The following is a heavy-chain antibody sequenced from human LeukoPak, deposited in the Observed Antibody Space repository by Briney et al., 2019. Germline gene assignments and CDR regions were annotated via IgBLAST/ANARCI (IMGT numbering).Heavy chain of an antibody. CDR2: IKAKAHGGTI. V-gene: IGHV3-15*01. J-gene: IGHJ4*02. D-gene: IGHD1-26*01. Sequence: GGSLRLSCVASEFTFTSHWMSWVRQAPGKGLEWVGRIKAKAHGGTIEYAAPVKGRFTISRDDSKNTLYLQMNSLKTEDTAVYYCTTDGVGVEGATYDNWGQGTLVSVSS. CDR3: TTDGVGVEGATYDN. CDR1: EFTFTSHW.